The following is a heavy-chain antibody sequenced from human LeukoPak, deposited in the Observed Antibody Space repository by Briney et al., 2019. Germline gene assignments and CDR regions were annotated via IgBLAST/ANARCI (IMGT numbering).Heavy chain of an antibody. J-gene: IGHJ4*02. CDR3: ARDLNPIPYYYYDSSGPVDY. D-gene: IGHD3-22*01. CDR2: ISSSSSYI. CDR1: GFTFSSYS. Sequence: PGGSLRLSCAASGFTFSSYSMNWVRQAPGKGLEWVSSISSSSSYIYYADSVKGRFTISRDNAKNSLYLQMNSLRAEDTAVYYCARDLNPIPYYYYDSSGPVDYWGQGTLVTVSS. V-gene: IGHV3-21*01.